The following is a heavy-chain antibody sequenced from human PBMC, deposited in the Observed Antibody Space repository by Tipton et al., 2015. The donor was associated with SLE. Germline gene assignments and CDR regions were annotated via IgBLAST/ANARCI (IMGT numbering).Heavy chain of an antibody. CDR3: ARIHYYGSGSRDY. Sequence: VQLVQSGGGLVQPGGSLRLSCAASGFTFSSHWMTWVRQAPGKGLMWVSRIDSDGTITNYADTVKGRFTISRDNAKDTLYLQMNSLRAEDTAVYYCARIHYYGSGSRDYWGQGTLVTVSS. D-gene: IGHD3-10*01. J-gene: IGHJ4*02. CDR2: IDSDGTIT. V-gene: IGHV3-74*02. CDR1: GFTFSSHW.